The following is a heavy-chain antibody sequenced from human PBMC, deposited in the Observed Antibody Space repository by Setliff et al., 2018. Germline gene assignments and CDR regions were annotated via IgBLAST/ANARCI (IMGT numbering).Heavy chain of an antibody. V-gene: IGHV4-59*04. Sequence: SETLSLTCTVSGGSIGSYYWSWIRQPPGKGLEWIGRIHYLGTTYSNASLASRLTMSVDTSKNQFSLRLTSVTAADTAVYYCARTGTYRYFDHWGQGTLVTVSS. D-gene: IGHD1-1*01. CDR2: IHYLGTT. J-gene: IGHJ4*02. CDR1: GGSIGSYY. CDR3: ARTGTYRYFDH.